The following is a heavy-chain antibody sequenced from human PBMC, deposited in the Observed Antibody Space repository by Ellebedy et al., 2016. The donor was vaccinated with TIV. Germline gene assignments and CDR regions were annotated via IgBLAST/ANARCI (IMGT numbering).Heavy chain of an antibody. CDR1: GGSISSYY. CDR3: ARGWSYYVEAFDI. V-gene: IGHV4-4*07. D-gene: IGHD1-26*01. J-gene: IGHJ3*02. Sequence: SETLSLXXTVSGGSISSYYWSWIRQPAGKGLEWIGRIYSSGSTNYNPSLKGRLTMSVDTSNNQFSLKLRSVTAADTAVYFCARGWSYYVEAFDIWGQGTMVTVSS. CDR2: IYSSGST.